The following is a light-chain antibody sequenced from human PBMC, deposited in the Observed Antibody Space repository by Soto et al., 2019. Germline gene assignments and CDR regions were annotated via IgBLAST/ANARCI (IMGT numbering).Light chain of an antibody. CDR2: LVS. CDR3: MQAVQIPGT. CDR1: HSLVHVNGYTY. Sequence: DIVMTPSPLSLPVTPGEPASVSCRSSHSLVHVNGYTYLDWYLQKPGQAPQLLMYLVSIRAPGVPDRFSGSGSGTDFTLKISRVEAEDVGVYYCMQAVQIPGTFGQGTKVDIK. V-gene: IGKV2-28*01. J-gene: IGKJ1*01.